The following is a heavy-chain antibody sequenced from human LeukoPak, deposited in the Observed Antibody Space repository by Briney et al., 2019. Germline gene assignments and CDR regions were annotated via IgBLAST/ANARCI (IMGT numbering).Heavy chain of an antibody. CDR3: ATGTTGFFDY. V-gene: IGHV1-2*02. D-gene: IGHD1-7*01. J-gene: IGHJ4*02. CDR2: INPNSGGT. CDR1: EYTFTGSY. Sequence: ASVKVSCKASEYTFTGSYIHWLRQAPGQAPEWMGWINPNSGGTNYAQKFQGRVTMTRDTSINTANMELNSMTSDDTAVYYCATGTTGFFDYWDQGTLVTVSS.